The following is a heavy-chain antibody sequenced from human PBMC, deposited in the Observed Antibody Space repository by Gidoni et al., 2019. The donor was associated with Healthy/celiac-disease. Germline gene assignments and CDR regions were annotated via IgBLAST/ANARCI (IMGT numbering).Heavy chain of an antibody. CDR1: GFTFSSYG. CDR3: AKVAFPDYYDSKSNDAFDI. D-gene: IGHD3-22*01. CDR2: ISYDGSNK. V-gene: IGHV3-30*18. J-gene: IGHJ3*02. Sequence: QVQLVESGGGVVQPGRSLRLSCAASGFTFSSYGMHWVRQAPGKGLEWVAVISYDGSNKYYADSVKGRFTISRDNSKNTLYLQMNSLRAEDTAVYYCAKVAFPDYYDSKSNDAFDIWGQGTMVTVSS.